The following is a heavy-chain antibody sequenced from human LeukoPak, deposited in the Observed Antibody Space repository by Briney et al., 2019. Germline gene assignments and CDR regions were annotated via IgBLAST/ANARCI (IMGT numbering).Heavy chain of an antibody. V-gene: IGHV4-39*07. Sequence: PSETLSLTCTVSGGSISSSSYYWGWIRQPPGKGLEWIGSFYYSGSTDYNPSLKSRVSISVDTSKNQFSLKLSSVTAADTAVYYCASMASYCSGGSCTDYWGQGTLVTVSS. D-gene: IGHD2-15*01. J-gene: IGHJ4*02. CDR1: GGSISSSSYY. CDR3: ASMASYCSGGSCTDY. CDR2: FYYSGST.